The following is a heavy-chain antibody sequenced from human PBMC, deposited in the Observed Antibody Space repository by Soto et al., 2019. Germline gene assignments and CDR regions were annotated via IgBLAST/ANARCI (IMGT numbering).Heavy chain of an antibody. Sequence: EASVKVSCKASGYTFTSYGISWVRQAPGQGLEWMGWISAYNGNTNYAQKLQGRVTMTTDTSTSTAYMELRSLRSDDTAVYYCAVSIAVAGYDAFDIWGQGTMVTVS. D-gene: IGHD6-19*01. CDR2: ISAYNGNT. CDR3: AVSIAVAGYDAFDI. CDR1: GYTFTSYG. V-gene: IGHV1-18*01. J-gene: IGHJ3*02.